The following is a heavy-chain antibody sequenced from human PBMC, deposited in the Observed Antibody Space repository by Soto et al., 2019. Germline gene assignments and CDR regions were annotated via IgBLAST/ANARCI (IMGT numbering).Heavy chain of an antibody. V-gene: IGHV3-49*03. CDR2: IRSKAYGGTT. J-gene: IGHJ6*02. CDR3: TRAKQWELPQTYGMDV. Sequence: HPGGSLRLSCTASGFTFGDYAMSWFRQAPGKGLEWVGFIRSKAYGGTTEYAASVKGRFTISRDDSKSIAYLQMNSLKTEDTAVYYCTRAKQWELPQTYGMDVWGQGTTVTVSS. CDR1: GFTFGDYA. D-gene: IGHD1-26*01.